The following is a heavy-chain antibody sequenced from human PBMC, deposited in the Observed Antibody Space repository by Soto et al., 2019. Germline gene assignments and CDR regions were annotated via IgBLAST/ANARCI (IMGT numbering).Heavy chain of an antibody. Sequence: PGEPLKISCKGSGYSFTSYWISWVRQMPGKGLEWLGRIDPSDSSTNYSPSFQGHVPISADKSISTAYLQWSSLQASHIAMYYCARHRGGQQLDWFGSWGQGTLVTVSS. D-gene: IGHD6-13*01. CDR2: IDPSDSST. J-gene: IGHJ5*01. CDR3: ARHRGGQQLDWFGS. CDR1: GYSFTSYW. V-gene: IGHV5-10-1*01.